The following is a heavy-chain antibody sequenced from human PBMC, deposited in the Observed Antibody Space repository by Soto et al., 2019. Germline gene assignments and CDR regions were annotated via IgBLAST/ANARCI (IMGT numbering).Heavy chain of an antibody. D-gene: IGHD1-26*01. Sequence: PETLSLTYSVSGGSIRRSNWWSWVRQPPGKGLEWIGEIYHSGSNNYNPSLKSRVTISVDKSKNQFSLKLSSVTAADTAVYYCARLEIATVVVEDWGLGTLVTVS. CDR1: GGSIRRSNW. V-gene: IGHV4-4*03. CDR3: ARLEIATVVVED. J-gene: IGHJ4*02. CDR2: IYHSGSN.